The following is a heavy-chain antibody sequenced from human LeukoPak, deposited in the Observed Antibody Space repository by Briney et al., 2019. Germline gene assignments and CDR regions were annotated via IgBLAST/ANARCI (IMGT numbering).Heavy chain of an antibody. CDR3: ARDMGDTAMVTCWFDP. CDR1: GGTFSSYA. V-gene: IGHV1-69*04. Sequence: SVKVSCKASGGTFSSYAISWVRQAPGQGLEWMGRIIPIFGIANYAQKFQGRVTITADKSTSTAYMELSSLRSEDTAVYYCARDMGDTAMVTCWFDPWGQGTLVTVFS. J-gene: IGHJ5*02. D-gene: IGHD5-18*01. CDR2: IIPIFGIA.